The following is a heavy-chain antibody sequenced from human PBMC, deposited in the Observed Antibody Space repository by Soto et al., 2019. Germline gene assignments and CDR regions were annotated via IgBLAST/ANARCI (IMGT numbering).Heavy chain of an antibody. V-gene: IGHV4-34*01. CDR2: INHSGFT. CDR3: ARAHGRFAL. CDR1: GGSFTGYY. Sequence: PSETLSLTCDVSGGSFTGYYWSWIRQPPGKGLEWIGEINHSGFTNYNPSLTGRVTISLDTSKSQFSLKLSSLTAADTAFYFCARAHGRFALWGQGTLVTVSS. J-gene: IGHJ1*01.